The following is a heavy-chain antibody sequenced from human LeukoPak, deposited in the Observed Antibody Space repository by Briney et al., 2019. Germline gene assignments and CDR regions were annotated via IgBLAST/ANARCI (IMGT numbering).Heavy chain of an antibody. J-gene: IGHJ4*02. Sequence: SETLSLTCAVYGGSFSGHYWTWIRQPPGKGLEWIGEINHRGSTNHSPSLKSRVTISEDTSKNHFSLKLDSVTAADTAMYFCARGSGNREFDYWGQGTLVTVSS. CDR3: ARGSGNREFDY. CDR2: INHRGST. D-gene: IGHD3-10*01. CDR1: GGSFSGHY. V-gene: IGHV4-34*01.